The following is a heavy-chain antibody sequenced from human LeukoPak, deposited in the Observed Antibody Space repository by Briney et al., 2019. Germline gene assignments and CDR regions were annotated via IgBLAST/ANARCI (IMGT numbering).Heavy chain of an antibody. CDR3: ARDSGQQLGWD. V-gene: IGHV4-34*01. CDR1: GGSFSGYY. J-gene: IGHJ4*02. CDR2: INHSGST. Sequence: PSETLSLTCAVYGGSFSGYYWSWIRQPPGKGLEWIGEINHSGSTNYNPSLKSRVTISVDTSKNQFSLKLSSVTAADTAVYYCARDSGQQLGWDWGQGTLVTVSS. D-gene: IGHD6-13*01.